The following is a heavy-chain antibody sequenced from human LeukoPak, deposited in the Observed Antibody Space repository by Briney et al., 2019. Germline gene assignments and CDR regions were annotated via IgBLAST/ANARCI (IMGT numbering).Heavy chain of an antibody. CDR2: INPRGGDT. V-gene: IGHV1-46*01. CDR3: ARGQRITIFGVVIPDAFDI. CDR1: GYDFTRCY. D-gene: IGHD3-3*01. Sequence: ASVKVSCKASGYDFTRCYVHWVRQAPGQGLEWMGMINPRGGDTTYAQNFQGRVTITTDESTSTAYMELSSLRSEDTAVYYCARGQRITIFGVVIPDAFDIWGQGTMVTVSS. J-gene: IGHJ3*02.